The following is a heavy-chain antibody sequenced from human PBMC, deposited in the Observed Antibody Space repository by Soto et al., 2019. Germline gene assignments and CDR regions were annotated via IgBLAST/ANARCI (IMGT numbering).Heavy chain of an antibody. CDR3: ARDPSGVIAVAGLDAFDI. V-gene: IGHV3-21*01. D-gene: IGHD6-19*01. Sequence: GGSLRLSCAASGFTFSSYSMNWVRQAPGKGLEWVSSISSSSSYIYYADSVKGRFTISRDNAKNSLYLQMNSLRAEDTAVYYCARDPSGVIAVAGLDAFDIWGQGTMVTVSS. J-gene: IGHJ3*02. CDR2: ISSSSSYI. CDR1: GFTFSSYS.